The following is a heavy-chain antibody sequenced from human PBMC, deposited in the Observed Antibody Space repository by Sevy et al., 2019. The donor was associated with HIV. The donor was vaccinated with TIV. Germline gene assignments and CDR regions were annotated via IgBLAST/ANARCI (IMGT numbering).Heavy chain of an antibody. J-gene: IGHJ4*02. CDR2: IYSTRNI. Sequence: SETQSLTCTVSSVSISDYYWSWIRQPPGRGLEWIGYIYSTRNIHYSPSLKSRVTISVDTSKNQFSLKLNSVTAADTAVYYCARHDCSGGSCFPPSFDYWGQGTLVTVSS. CDR3: ARHDCSGGSCFPPSFDY. CDR1: SVSISDYY. D-gene: IGHD2-15*01. V-gene: IGHV4-59*13.